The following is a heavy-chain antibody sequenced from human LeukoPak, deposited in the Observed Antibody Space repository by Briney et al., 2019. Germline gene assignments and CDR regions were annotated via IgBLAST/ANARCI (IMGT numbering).Heavy chain of an antibody. CDR1: GFTFSSYS. CDR2: ISSSSGYI. D-gene: IGHD6-13*01. V-gene: IGHV3-21*04. CDR3: AKDLSKQHLVGLGGGGYYYYYMDV. J-gene: IGHJ6*03. Sequence: GGSLRLSWAASGFTFSSYSMNWVRQASGKGLEWDSSISSSSGYIYYADSVKGRFTISRDNSKNTLYLQMNSLRAEDTAVYYCAKDLSKQHLVGLGGGGYYYYYMDVWGKGTTVTISS.